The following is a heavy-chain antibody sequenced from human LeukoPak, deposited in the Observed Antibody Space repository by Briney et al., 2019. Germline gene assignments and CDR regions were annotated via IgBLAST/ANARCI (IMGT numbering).Heavy chain of an antibody. CDR3: ASSTLGEYYAFDI. D-gene: IGHD3-16*01. V-gene: IGHV4-31*03. CDR2: IYYSGST. Sequence: SETLSLTCTVSGGSISGYYWSWIRQHPGKGLEWIGYIYYSGSTYYNPSLKSRVTISVDTSKNQFSLKLSSVTAADTAVYYCASSTLGEYYAFDIWGQGTMVTVSS. CDR1: GGSISGYY. J-gene: IGHJ3*02.